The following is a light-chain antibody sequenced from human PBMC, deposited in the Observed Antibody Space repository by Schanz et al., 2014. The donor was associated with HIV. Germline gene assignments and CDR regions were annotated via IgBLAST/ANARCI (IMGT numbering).Light chain of an antibody. CDR1: SSDVGGYNY. V-gene: IGLV2-14*03. J-gene: IGLJ1*01. Sequence: QSALTQPPSASGSPGQSVTISCTGTSSDVGGYNYVSWYQQHPGKAPKLMIYDVSNRPYGIPSRFSGSKSANSASLTISGLQPEDEADYYCSSKATGGRAPFVFGGGTKVTVL. CDR2: DVS. CDR3: SSKATGGRAPFV.